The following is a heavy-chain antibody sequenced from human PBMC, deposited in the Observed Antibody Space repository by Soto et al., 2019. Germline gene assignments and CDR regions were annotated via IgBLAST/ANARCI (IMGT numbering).Heavy chain of an antibody. Sequence: GGSLRLSCAASGFTFSSYAMSWVRQAPGKGLEWVSAISGSGGSTYYTDSVKGRFTISRDNSKNTLYLQMNSLRAEDTAVYYCAKDRRRCSSTSCYADYYYYGMDVWGQGTTVTVSS. CDR2: ISGSGGST. CDR3: AKDRRRCSSTSCYADYYYYGMDV. J-gene: IGHJ6*02. D-gene: IGHD2-2*01. CDR1: GFTFSSYA. V-gene: IGHV3-23*01.